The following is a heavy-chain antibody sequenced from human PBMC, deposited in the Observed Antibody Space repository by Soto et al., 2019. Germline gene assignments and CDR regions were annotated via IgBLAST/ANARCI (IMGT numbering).Heavy chain of an antibody. V-gene: IGHV3-30-3*01. J-gene: IGHJ4*02. CDR3: ARDDEGGSDCDLGY. CDR1: GFTFSSYV. D-gene: IGHD3-10*01. Sequence: QVQLVESGGGVVQPGRSLRLSCAASGFTFSSYVIHWVRQTPDKGLEWVAFISRDGSNEYYADSVKGRFTISRDNSKNTLYLEMNCLRTENTAVYYSARDDEGGSDCDLGYWGQGTLVTVSS. CDR2: ISRDGSNE.